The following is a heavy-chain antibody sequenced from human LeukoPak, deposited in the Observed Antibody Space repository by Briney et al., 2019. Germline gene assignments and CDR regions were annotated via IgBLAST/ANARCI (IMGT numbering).Heavy chain of an antibody. D-gene: IGHD5-12*01. V-gene: IGHV1-2*02. Sequence: GASVKVSCMASGFALTDYYIHWVRQAPGQGLEWMGWINPKSGSTNYARRFQGRVTMTRDTSISTAYLDLSGLKSDDTAVYYCARVGYSGYDMGWFDPWGQGTLVTVSA. CDR2: INPKSGST. J-gene: IGHJ5*02. CDR3: ARVGYSGYDMGWFDP. CDR1: GFALTDYY.